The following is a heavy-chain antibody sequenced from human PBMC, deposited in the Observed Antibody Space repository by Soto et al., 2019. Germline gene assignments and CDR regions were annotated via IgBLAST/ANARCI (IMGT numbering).Heavy chain of an antibody. CDR3: AKRETGQWVVNAPSEF. J-gene: IGHJ4*02. V-gene: IGHV3-21*01. D-gene: IGHD3-22*01. Sequence: EVQLVESGGGLVEPGGSLRLSCVASGFSFSSYSMNWVRQSPGKGLEWVASMDGTSTHILSPDSLRGRFTISRDNAKSSLYLRMNSLRVEDTGVYYCAKRETGQWVVNAPSEFWGQVTLITVSS. CDR2: MDGTSTHI. CDR1: GFSFSSYS.